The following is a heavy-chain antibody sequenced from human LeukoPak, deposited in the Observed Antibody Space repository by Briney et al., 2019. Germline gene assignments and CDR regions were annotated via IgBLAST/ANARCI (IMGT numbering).Heavy chain of an antibody. J-gene: IGHJ4*01. CDR3: ARDTRGESDY. CDR1: GFTFSSYS. Sequence: GGSLRLSCAASGFTFSSYSMNWVRQAPGKGLEWVSYISSSGSTIYYADSVEGRFTISRDNAKNSLYLQMNSLRAEDTAMYYCARDTRGESDYWGHGTLVTVSS. V-gene: IGHV3-48*04. CDR2: ISSSGSTI. D-gene: IGHD2-2*01.